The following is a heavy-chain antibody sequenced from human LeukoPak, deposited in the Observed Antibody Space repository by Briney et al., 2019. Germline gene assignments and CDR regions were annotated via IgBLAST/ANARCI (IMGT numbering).Heavy chain of an antibody. CDR1: GGSISSYY. CDR3: AREGGGNAFDY. Sequence: PSETLSLTCTVSGGSISSYYWSWIRQPPGKGLEWIGYIHYSGSTNYNPSLKSRVTMSVDTSKNQFSLKLSSVTAADTAVYYCAREGGGNAFDYWGQGTLVTVSS. J-gene: IGHJ4*02. CDR2: IHYSGST. V-gene: IGHV4-59*01. D-gene: IGHD4-23*01.